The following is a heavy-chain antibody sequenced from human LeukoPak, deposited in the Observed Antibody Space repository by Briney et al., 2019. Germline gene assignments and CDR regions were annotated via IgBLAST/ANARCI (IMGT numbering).Heavy chain of an antibody. D-gene: IGHD3-22*01. V-gene: IGHV4-59*10. CDR3: ARGYYYDSSGYYFDY. CDR2: IYTSGSA. CDR1: GGSFSGYY. Sequence: SETLSLTCAVYGGSFSGYYRSWIRQPAGKGLEWIGRIYTSGSANYNPSLKSRVTMSVDTPKNQFSLKLSSVTAADTAVYYCARGYYYDSSGYYFDYWGQGTLVTVSS. J-gene: IGHJ4*02.